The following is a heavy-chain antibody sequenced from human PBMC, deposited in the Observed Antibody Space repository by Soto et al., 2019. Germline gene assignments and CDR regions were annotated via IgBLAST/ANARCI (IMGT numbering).Heavy chain of an antibody. J-gene: IGHJ6*01. Sequence: QITLKESGPTLVKPTQTLTLTCTFSGFSLSTSGVGVGWIRQPPGKALEWLALIYWDDDDRYSPSLRTRLTITKDTSRNQVVLTMTNMDPVDTATYYCARHSGSGSPHYYFYGMDVW. CDR2: IYWDDDD. CDR3: ARHSGSGSPHYYFYGMDV. V-gene: IGHV2-5*02. CDR1: GFSLSTSGVG. D-gene: IGHD3-10*01.